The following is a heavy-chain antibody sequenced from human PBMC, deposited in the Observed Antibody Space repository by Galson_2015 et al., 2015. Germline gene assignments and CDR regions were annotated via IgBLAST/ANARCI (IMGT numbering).Heavy chain of an antibody. V-gene: IGHV4-61*02. J-gene: IGHJ2*01. CDR3: ARGRLDESRYRYFFDL. Sequence: TLSLTCAVSGDSINSGSNYWSWIRQPAGKGLEWLGRIFTGGNTNYNPSLKSRVSLSMDTSKNQFSLELTSVTAADAAVYYCARGRLDESRYRYFFDLWGRGTLVTVSS. D-gene: IGHD3-16*01. CDR1: GDSINSGSNY. CDR2: IFTGGNT.